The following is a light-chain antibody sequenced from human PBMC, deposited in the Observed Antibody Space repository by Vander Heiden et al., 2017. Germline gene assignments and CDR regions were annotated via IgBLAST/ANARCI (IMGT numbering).Light chain of an antibody. CDR3: KHINTSPSLT. CDR1: QGISVS. J-gene: IGKJ3*01. Sequence: SQLTQSPSSLSASVGDRVTITCRASQGISVSLAWYQQKPGKAPRLLIYAASTWQRGVPPRFSGSGSGTDFTLTISSLQLEDFATYYCKHINTSPSLTFGPGTKVDIK. V-gene: IGKV1-9*01. CDR2: AAS.